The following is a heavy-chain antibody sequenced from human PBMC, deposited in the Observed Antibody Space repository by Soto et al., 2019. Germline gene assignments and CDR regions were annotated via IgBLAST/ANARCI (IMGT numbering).Heavy chain of an antibody. CDR3: ARGLSSGYFTDAFDF. Sequence: SVKVSCKASGGTFSNYVITWVRQAPGQGLEWLGGIIPLSGTAKYAQRFQGRVTITADKSTNTVHMELSSLRSEDTAVYYCARGLSSGYFTDAFDFWGQGTLVTVSS. J-gene: IGHJ3*01. V-gene: IGHV1-69*06. D-gene: IGHD3-22*01. CDR2: IIPLSGTA. CDR1: GGTFSNYV.